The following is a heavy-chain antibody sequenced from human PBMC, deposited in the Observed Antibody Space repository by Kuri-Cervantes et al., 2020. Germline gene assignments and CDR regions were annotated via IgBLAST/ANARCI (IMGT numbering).Heavy chain of an antibody. J-gene: IGHJ4*02. CDR1: GFTFSDYY. Sequence: GESLKISCAASGFTFSDYYMSWIRQAPGKGLEWVSYISSSGSTIYYADSVKGRFTISRDNAKNSLYLQMNSLRAEDTAVYYCARTVSGRSSYKFDYWGQGTLVTVSS. CDR2: ISSSGSTI. D-gene: IGHD6-6*01. CDR3: ARTVSGRSSYKFDY. V-gene: IGHV3-11*01.